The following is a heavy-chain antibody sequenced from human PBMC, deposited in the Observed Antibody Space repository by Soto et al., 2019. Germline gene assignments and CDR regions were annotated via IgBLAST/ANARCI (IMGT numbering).Heavy chain of an antibody. J-gene: IGHJ4*02. V-gene: IGHV4-59*01. CDR2: IYYSGST. CDR3: ARDGDSSGYAFDY. Sequence: PSETLSLTCTVSGGSISSYYWSWIRQPPGKGLEWIGYIYYSGSTNYNPSLKSGVTISVDTSKNQFSLKLSSVTAADTAVYYCARDGDSSGYAFDYWGQGTLVTVSS. CDR1: GGSISSYY. D-gene: IGHD3-22*01.